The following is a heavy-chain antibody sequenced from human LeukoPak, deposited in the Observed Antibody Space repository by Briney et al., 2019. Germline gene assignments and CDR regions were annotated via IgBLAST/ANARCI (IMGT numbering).Heavy chain of an antibody. D-gene: IGHD2-2*01. V-gene: IGHV3-48*02. CDR2: ISSSSSTI. J-gene: IGHJ4*02. CDR3: ARSSNYFDY. Sequence: GGSLRLSCAASGFTFSTYNMNWVRQGPGPGLEWVSYISSSSSTIYYADSVKGRFTISRDNAKNSLYLQMISLRDEDTALHFCARSSNYFDYWGLGTLVTVSS. CDR1: GFTFSTYN.